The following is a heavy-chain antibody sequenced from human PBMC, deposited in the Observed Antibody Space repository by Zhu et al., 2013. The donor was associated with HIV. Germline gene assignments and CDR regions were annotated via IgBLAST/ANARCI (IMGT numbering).Heavy chain of an antibody. CDR2: ISAYNGNT. Sequence: TFTSRMVVSSGGDRPLGQGLEWMGWISAYNGNTNYAQKLQGRVTMTTDTSTSTAYMELRSLRSDDTAVYYCARVPGGPYGDYVNYWYFDLWGRGTLVTVSS. J-gene: IGHJ2*01. CDR1: TFTSRMV. D-gene: IGHD4-17*01. V-gene: IGHV1-18*01. CDR3: ARVPGGPYGDYVNYWYFDL.